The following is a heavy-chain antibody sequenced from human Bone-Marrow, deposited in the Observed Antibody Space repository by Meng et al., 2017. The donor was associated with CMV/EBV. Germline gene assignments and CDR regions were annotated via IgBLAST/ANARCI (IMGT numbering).Heavy chain of an antibody. CDR2: IIPILDIT. D-gene: IGHD3-22*01. CDR3: ALVVMKVWNWFDP. J-gene: IGHJ5*02. CDR1: GGTFSSSA. V-gene: IGHV1-69*04. Sequence: SVKVSCKASGGTFSSSAIVWVRQAPGQGLEWMGRIIPILDITNYAQKFQGRVTITADKSTNTAYMEMSSLRSDDTAVYYCALVVMKVWNWFDPWGQGTLVTVSS.